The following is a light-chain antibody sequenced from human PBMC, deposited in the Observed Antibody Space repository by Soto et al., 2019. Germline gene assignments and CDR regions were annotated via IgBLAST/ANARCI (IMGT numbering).Light chain of an antibody. CDR1: SSNIGAGYD. J-gene: IGLJ2*01. Sequence: QLVLTQPPSVSGAPGQRVTISCTGRSSNIGAGYDVQWYQQLPGAAPKLLIFGNSNRPSGVPDRFSGSRSGTSASLAITGLQAEDEADYFCQSYDISLSVSVIFGGGTKLTVL. V-gene: IGLV1-40*01. CDR2: GNS. CDR3: QSYDISLSVSVI.